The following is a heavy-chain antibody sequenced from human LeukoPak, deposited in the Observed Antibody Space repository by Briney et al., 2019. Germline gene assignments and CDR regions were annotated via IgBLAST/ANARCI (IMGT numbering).Heavy chain of an antibody. CDR1: GGSISGYY. V-gene: IGHV4-59*01. CDR3: ARTTEGGYTYGYFYYYYMDV. D-gene: IGHD5-18*01. J-gene: IGHJ6*03. CDR2: IYYSGST. Sequence: SETLSLTCTVSGGSISGYYYSWIRQPPGKGLEWIGYIYYSGSTNYNPSLKSRVTISVDTSKNQFSLKLTSVTAADTAVYYCARTTEGGYTYGYFYYYYMDVWGKGTTVTISS.